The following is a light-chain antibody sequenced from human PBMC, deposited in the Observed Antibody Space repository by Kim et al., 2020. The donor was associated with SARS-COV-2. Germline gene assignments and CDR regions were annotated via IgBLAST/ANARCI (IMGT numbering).Light chain of an antibody. CDR2: AVT. J-gene: IGLJ3*02. CDR1: SSDVGGYNY. Sequence: GQSVHISCTGTSSDVGGYNYVSWYQLHPGKAPKLMIYAVTERPSGVPDRFSGSKSGNTAFLTISGLQAEDEADYYCSSYAGSSSLLFGGGTQLTVL. V-gene: IGLV2-11*01. CDR3: SSYAGSSSLL.